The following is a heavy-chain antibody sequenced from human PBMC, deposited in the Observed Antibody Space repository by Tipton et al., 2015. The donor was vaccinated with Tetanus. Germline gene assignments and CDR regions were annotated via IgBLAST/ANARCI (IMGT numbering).Heavy chain of an antibody. V-gene: IGHV3-48*03. CDR1: GFTFSDYE. Sequence: SLRLSCAASGFTFSDYEMNWVRQAPGKGLEWVAYIGGSGRTIFYADSVKGRFTISRDNAKNSLFLQMNSLRAEDTAVYYCARDKTHYDVLTGYYPFDFWGQGTLVTVSS. CDR3: ARDKTHYDVLTGYYPFDF. J-gene: IGHJ4*02. CDR2: IGGSGRTI. D-gene: IGHD3-9*01.